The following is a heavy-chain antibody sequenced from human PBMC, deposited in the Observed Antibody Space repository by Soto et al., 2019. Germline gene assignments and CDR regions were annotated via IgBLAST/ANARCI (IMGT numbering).Heavy chain of an antibody. J-gene: IGHJ4*02. CDR1: GFTFSDYY. Sequence: QVQLVESGGGLVKPGGSLRLSCAASGFTFSDYYMSWIRQAPGKGLEWVSYISSSGSTIYYADSVKGQFTIARDNAKNSLYLKMNSLRAEDTAVYYCARGGVSGIVVVPADPFDSWGQGTLVTGSS. D-gene: IGHD2-2*01. CDR2: ISSSGSTI. CDR3: ARGGVSGIVVVPADPFDS. V-gene: IGHV3-11*01.